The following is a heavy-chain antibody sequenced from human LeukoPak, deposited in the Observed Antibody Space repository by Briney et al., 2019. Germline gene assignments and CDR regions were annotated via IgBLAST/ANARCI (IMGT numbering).Heavy chain of an antibody. V-gene: IGHV3-48*03. CDR1: GFTLISSE. D-gene: IGHD5-24*01. Sequence: PVGSRRLSCVAAGFTLISSEMNWGRRAPGEWLEWVSYISSAGTIYYADFAKGRFTISRDNAKSSLYLQMNSLRAEDTGIYYCATVCRDYYNNIDYWGQGTLVTVSS. CDR3: ATVCRDYYNNIDY. J-gene: IGHJ4*02. CDR2: ISSAGTI.